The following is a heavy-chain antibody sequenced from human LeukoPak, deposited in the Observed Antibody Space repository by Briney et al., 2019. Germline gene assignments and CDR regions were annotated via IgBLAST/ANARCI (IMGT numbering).Heavy chain of an antibody. CDR2: INPNSGGT. D-gene: IGHD3-9*01. Sequence: ASVKVSCKASGYTFTGYYMHWVRQAPGQGLEWMGRINPNSGGTNYAQKFQGRVTMTTDTSTSTAYMELRSLRSDDTAVYYCARLLRYFDWLSPPGDYWGQGTLVTVSS. CDR3: ARLLRYFDWLSPPGDY. J-gene: IGHJ4*02. V-gene: IGHV1-2*06. CDR1: GYTFTGYY.